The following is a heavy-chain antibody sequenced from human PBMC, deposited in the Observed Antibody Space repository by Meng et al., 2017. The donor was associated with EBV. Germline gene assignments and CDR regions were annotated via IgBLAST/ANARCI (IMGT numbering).Heavy chain of an antibody. J-gene: IGHJ4*02. CDR3: ARVSAGGIAVAGPAGGLDY. CDR1: GYTFISYY. CDR2: INPNSGDT. Sequence: QGQLGQAGAEVKKPGASLKVSCKASGYTFISYYMHWVRQAPGQGLEWMGHINPNSGDTKYAQKFQGRVTMTTDTSIRTAYMELSRLGSDDTAVYYCARVSAGGIAVAGPAGGLDYWGQGTLVTVSS. D-gene: IGHD6-19*01. V-gene: IGHV1-2*06.